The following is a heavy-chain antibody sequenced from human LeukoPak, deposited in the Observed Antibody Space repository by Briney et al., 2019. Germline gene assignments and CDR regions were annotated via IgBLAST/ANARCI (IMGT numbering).Heavy chain of an antibody. CDR1: GGSISSGGYY. Sequence: SETLSLTCTVSGGSISSGGYYWSWIRQHPGKGLEWIGYIYYSGSTYYNPSLKSRVTISVDTSKNQFSLKLGSVTAADTAVYYCARESTSCPFDYWGQGTLVTVSS. D-gene: IGHD2-2*01. CDR3: ARESTSCPFDY. CDR2: IYYSGST. J-gene: IGHJ4*02. V-gene: IGHV4-31*03.